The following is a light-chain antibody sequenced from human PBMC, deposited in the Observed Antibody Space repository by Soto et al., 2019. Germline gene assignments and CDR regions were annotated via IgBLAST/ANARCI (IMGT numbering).Light chain of an antibody. CDR1: SSDIGAYNY. CDR2: EVS. Sequence: QSVLTQPPSASGSPGQSVTISCTGTSSDIGAYNYVSWYQQYPGKAPKLIIYEVSQRPSGVPDRFSGSKSGNTASLTVSGLQLEDEVDYYCSSFTGSDNPFGGGTQLTVL. V-gene: IGLV2-8*01. J-gene: IGLJ2*01. CDR3: SSFTGSDNP.